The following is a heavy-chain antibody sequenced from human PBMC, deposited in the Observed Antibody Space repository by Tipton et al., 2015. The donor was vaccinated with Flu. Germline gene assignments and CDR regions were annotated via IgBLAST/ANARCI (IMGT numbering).Heavy chain of an antibody. D-gene: IGHD1-14*01. Sequence: TLSLTCAVYGGSFSGSYWSWVRQPPGKGLGWIGEINHSGSTNYKPSLKSRVTISVDTSKNQLSLKLNSVIAADTAVYYCARNVPGRKGFDPWGQGTLVTVSS. V-gene: IGHV4-34*01. J-gene: IGHJ5*02. CDR3: ARNVPGRKGFDP. CDR1: GGSFSGSY. CDR2: INHSGST.